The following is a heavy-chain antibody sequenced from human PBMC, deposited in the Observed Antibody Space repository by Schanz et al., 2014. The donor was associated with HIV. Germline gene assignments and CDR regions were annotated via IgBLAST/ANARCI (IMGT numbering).Heavy chain of an antibody. J-gene: IGHJ6*02. CDR3: ARGARYGMDV. Sequence: QLQLVQSGAGVKKPGASVKVSCKASAYTFTGYYMHWVRQAPGQGLEWMGWISPFNGKTTYARNLQGRVTMSTDTFTSKAYLELRSLRSDDTAVYYCARGARYGMDVWGQGTTVTVSS. CDR2: ISPFNGKT. V-gene: IGHV1-18*04. CDR1: AYTFTGYY.